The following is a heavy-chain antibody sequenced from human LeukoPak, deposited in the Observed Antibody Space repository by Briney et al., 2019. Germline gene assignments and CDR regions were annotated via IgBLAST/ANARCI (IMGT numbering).Heavy chain of an antibody. D-gene: IGHD3-22*01. J-gene: IGHJ4*02. CDR3: ARGGYDSSGYRIEDY. Sequence: PGGSLRLSCAASGFTFSSYSMNWVRQAPGKGLEWVSSISSSSSYIYYADSVKGRFTISIDNAKNSLYLQMNSLRAEDTAVYYCARGGYDSSGYRIEDYWGQGTLVTVSS. CDR1: GFTFSSYS. CDR2: ISSSSSYI. V-gene: IGHV3-21*01.